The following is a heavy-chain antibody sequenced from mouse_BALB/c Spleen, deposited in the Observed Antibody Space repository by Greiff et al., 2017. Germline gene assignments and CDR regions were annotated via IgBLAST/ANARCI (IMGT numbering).Heavy chain of an antibody. V-gene: IGHV1-7*01. D-gene: IGHD1-1*01. CDR1: GYTFTSYW. CDR3: ARGGDYYGSSFDY. Sequence: QVQLQQSGAELAKPGASVKMSCKASGYTFTSYWMHWVKQRPGQGLEWIGYINPSTGYTEYNQKFKDKATLTADKSSSTAYMELRSLASEDSAVYYCARGGDYYGSSFDYWGQGTTLTVSS. J-gene: IGHJ2*01. CDR2: INPSTGYT.